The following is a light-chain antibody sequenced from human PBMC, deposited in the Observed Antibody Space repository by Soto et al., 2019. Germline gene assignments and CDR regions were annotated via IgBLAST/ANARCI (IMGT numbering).Light chain of an antibody. V-gene: IGKV1-39*01. CDR2: AAS. CDR3: HQRYSTLWT. CDR1: QSISSY. J-gene: IGKJ1*01. Sequence: DIQMTQSPSSLSASVGDRVTITCRASQSISSYLDWYQQKPGKAPKLLIYAASSLQSGVPSRFSGSGSGTAFTLTISSLQPEDVATYYCHQRYSTLWTFGQGTKVEIK.